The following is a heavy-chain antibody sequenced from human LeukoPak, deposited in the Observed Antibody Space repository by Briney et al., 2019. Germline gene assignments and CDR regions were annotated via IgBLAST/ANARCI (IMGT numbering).Heavy chain of an antibody. J-gene: IGHJ4*02. V-gene: IGHV3-21*01. Sequence: TGGSLRLSCAASGFIFSSYSMNWVRQAPGKGLEWVSSISSSSSYIYYADSVKGRFTISRDNAKNSLYLQMNSLRAEDTAVYYCARIPFQWLVSDFDYRGKGTLVTVSS. CDR1: GFIFSSYS. CDR2: ISSSSSYI. D-gene: IGHD6-19*01. CDR3: ARIPFQWLVSDFDY.